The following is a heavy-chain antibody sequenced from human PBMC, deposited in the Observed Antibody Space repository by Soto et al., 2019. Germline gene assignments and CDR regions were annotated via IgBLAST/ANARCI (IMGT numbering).Heavy chain of an antibody. CDR3: AKGSGHSVYNFDN. J-gene: IGHJ4*02. D-gene: IGHD3-10*01. CDR2: ISASGGST. V-gene: IGHV3-23*01. CDR1: AFTFSSYA. Sequence: EVQLLESGGGLVQPGGSLRLSCAASAFTFSSYAMSWVRQAPGKGLEWVSAISASGGSTYCADSVKGRFTISRDSSENTLYLQMTCLRADDTAVYYCAKGSGHSVYNFDNWGQGTLVTVSS.